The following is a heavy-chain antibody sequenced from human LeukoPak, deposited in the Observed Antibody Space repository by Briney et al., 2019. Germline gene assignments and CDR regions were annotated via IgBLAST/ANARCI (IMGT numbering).Heavy chain of an antibody. D-gene: IGHD2-2*01. J-gene: IGHJ6*02. Sequence: GASVKVSCKASGYTFTGYYMHWVRQAPAQGLEGMVWINPNSGGTNYAQKFQGRVTMTRDTSISTAYMELSWVSSDDTAVYYCARSRAVVPAAGIHYYYYYGMDVWGQGTTVTVSS. CDR2: INPNSGGT. CDR3: ARSRAVVPAAGIHYYYYYGMDV. V-gene: IGHV1-2*02. CDR1: GYTFTGYY.